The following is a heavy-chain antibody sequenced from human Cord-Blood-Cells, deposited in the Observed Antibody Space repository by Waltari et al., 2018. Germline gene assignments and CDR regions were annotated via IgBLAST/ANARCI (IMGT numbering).Heavy chain of an antibody. D-gene: IGHD3-3*01. J-gene: IGHJ3*02. V-gene: IGHV3-33*01. CDR2: IWYDGSNK. CDR3: ARERSGDKDAFDI. Sequence: QVQLVESGGGVVQPGRSLRLSCAASGFTFRSYGMHWVRKAPGKGLEWVAVIWYDGSNKYYADSVKGRFTISRDNSKNTLYLQMNSLRAEDTAVYYCARERSGDKDAFDIWGQGTMVTVSS. CDR1: GFTFRSYG.